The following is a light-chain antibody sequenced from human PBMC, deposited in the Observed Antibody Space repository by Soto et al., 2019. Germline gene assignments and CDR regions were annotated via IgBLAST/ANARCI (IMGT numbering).Light chain of an antibody. CDR3: QQRNNWPPSIT. J-gene: IGKJ5*01. Sequence: EIVLTQSPATLSLSPGERATLSCRASQSVGGHLAWYQQKPGQAPGLLIYAASDRATGIPARFSGSGSETDFTLTISSLEPDVFAVYYCQQRNNWPPSITFGQGTRLEIK. V-gene: IGKV3-11*01. CDR1: QSVGGH. CDR2: AAS.